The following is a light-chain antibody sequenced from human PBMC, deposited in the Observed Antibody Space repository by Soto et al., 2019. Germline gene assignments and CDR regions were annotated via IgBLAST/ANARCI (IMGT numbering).Light chain of an antibody. CDR1: QSVSSY. CDR2: DAS. V-gene: IGKV3-11*01. Sequence: EIVLTQSPATLSLSPGERATLSCRASQSVSSYLAWYQHKPGQAPRLLIYDASNRATDIPARFSGSGSGTDFTLTLSRLEPEDFAVYYCQQRSNWSWTFGQGTKVEIK. J-gene: IGKJ1*01. CDR3: QQRSNWSWT.